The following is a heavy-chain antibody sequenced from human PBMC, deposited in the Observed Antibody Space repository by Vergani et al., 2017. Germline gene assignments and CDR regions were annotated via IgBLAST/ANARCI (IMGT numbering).Heavy chain of an antibody. Sequence: QVQLVQSGAEVKKPGASVKVSCKASGYTFSDQHLHWVRQAPGQGREWVGWININSGATKLAQKFQGRVTMGTDTSISTGYMELSSLRSDDTAVYYCARLARVVVPAARPLDLWGQGTLITVSS. J-gene: IGHJ4*02. V-gene: IGHV1-2*02. D-gene: IGHD2-2*01. CDR2: ININSGAT. CDR3: ARLARVVVPAARPLDL. CDR1: GYTFSDQH.